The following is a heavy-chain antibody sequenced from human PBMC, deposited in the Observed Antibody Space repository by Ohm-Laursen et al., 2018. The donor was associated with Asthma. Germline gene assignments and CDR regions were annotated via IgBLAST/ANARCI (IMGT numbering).Heavy chain of an antibody. D-gene: IGHD3-22*01. Sequence: ASVKVSSKASGYTFTSYGIAWVRQAPGQGLEWMGWISVYNGNTNYAQNLQGRVTLTTDTPTTTAYMELRSLRNDDTAVYYCAREEGLTYLYDSSGYYPDYWGQGTLVTVSS. J-gene: IGHJ4*02. V-gene: IGHV1-18*01. CDR2: ISVYNGNT. CDR1: GYTFTSYG. CDR3: AREEGLTYLYDSSGYYPDY.